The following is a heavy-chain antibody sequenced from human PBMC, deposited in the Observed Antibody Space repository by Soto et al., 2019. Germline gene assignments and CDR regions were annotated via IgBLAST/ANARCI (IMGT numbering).Heavy chain of an antibody. CDR1: GFTFSRYW. D-gene: IGHD6-13*01. J-gene: IGHJ4*02. CDR3: ARDLTAAEDY. Sequence: GGSLRLSCAASGFTFSRYWMHWVRQAPGKGLVWVSHINSDGSSTNYADSVKGRFTISRDNAKNTLYLQVNSLRAEDTAVYYCARDLTAAEDYWGQGTLVTVSS. CDR2: INSDGSST. V-gene: IGHV3-74*01.